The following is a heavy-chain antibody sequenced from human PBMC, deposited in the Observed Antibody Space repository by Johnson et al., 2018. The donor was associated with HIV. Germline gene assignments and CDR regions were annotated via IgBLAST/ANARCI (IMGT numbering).Heavy chain of an antibody. V-gene: IGHV3-30-3*01. CDR1: GFAFSNYA. Sequence: QVQLVESGGGLVQPGGSLRLSCAASGFAFSNYAMHWVRQAPGKGLEWMAIISYDGSNEYYADSVTGRFTISRDNSKNTLYLHMSSLRAEDTALYYCARDSFIAVTLSDAFDIWGQGTVVTVSA. J-gene: IGHJ3*02. CDR3: ARDSFIAVTLSDAFDI. CDR2: ISYDGSNE. D-gene: IGHD6-19*01.